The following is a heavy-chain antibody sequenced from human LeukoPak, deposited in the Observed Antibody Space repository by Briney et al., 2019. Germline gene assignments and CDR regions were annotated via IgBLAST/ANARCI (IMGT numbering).Heavy chain of an antibody. J-gene: IGHJ4*02. D-gene: IGHD5-18*01. CDR1: GYTFTSYD. Sequence: ASVKVSCKASGYTFTSYDINWVRQATGQGLEWMGWMNPNSGNTGYAQKFQGRVTMTRNTSISTAYMELSSLGSEDTAVYYCARGVGGYSYGYSFFDYWGQGTLVTVSS. V-gene: IGHV1-8*01. CDR3: ARGVGGYSYGYSFFDY. CDR2: MNPNSGNT.